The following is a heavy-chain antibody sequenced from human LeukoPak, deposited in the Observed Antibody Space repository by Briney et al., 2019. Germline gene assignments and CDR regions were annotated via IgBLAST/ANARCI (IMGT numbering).Heavy chain of an antibody. CDR1: GGSFSGYY. J-gene: IGHJ3*02. Sequence: SETLSLTCAVYGGSFSGYYWSWIRQPPGKGLEWIGEINHSGSTNYNPSLKSRVTISVDTSKNQFSLKLSSVTAADTAVYYCAKTPMDYYDSSGELGVGAFDIWGQGTMVTVSS. CDR3: AKTPMDYYDSSGELGVGAFDI. D-gene: IGHD3-22*01. CDR2: INHSGST. V-gene: IGHV4-34*01.